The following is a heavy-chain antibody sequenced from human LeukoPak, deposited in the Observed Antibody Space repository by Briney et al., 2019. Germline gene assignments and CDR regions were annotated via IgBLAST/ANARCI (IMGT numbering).Heavy chain of an antibody. D-gene: IGHD5-18*01. CDR2: TYYSGRT. V-gene: IGHV4-61*05. J-gene: IGHJ3*02. CDR1: GGSVSSSGYS. CDR3: ASQLSGYSYGYLRAFDI. Sequence: SETLSLTCTVSGGSVSSSGYSWNWIRQPPGKTLEWIGYTYYSGRTNYSPSLKSRVTISLDKSKNQFSLKLSSVTAADTAVYYCASQLSGYSYGYLRAFDIWGQGTMVTVSS.